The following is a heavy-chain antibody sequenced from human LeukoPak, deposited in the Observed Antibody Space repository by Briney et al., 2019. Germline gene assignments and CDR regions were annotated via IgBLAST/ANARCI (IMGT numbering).Heavy chain of an antibody. CDR3: ARDRYSYGGIYYYYMDV. D-gene: IGHD5-18*01. J-gene: IGHJ6*03. CDR1: GFTFSSYW. CDR2: IKQEGSEK. Sequence: GGSLRLSCAASGFTFSSYWMSWVRQAPGKGLEWVANIKQEGSEKYYVDSVKGRFTISRDNAKNSLYLQMNSLRAEDTAVYYGARDRYSYGGIYYYYMDVWGKGTTVTVSS. V-gene: IGHV3-7*01.